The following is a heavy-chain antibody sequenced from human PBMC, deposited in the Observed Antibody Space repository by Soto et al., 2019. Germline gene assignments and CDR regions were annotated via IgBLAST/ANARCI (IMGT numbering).Heavy chain of an antibody. Sequence: VQLVESGGGVVQPGRSLRLSCAASGFTFSDYAMHWVRQAPGKGLEWVAVVSHDGRNTHYVDSVKGRFTISRDSSKNTVSLEMASLRAEDTAGYYCAKGGRQWLVTSDFNYWGQGALVTVAS. D-gene: IGHD6-19*01. CDR1: GFTFSDYA. CDR2: VSHDGRNT. CDR3: AKGGRQWLVTSDFNY. V-gene: IGHV3-30*18. J-gene: IGHJ4*02.